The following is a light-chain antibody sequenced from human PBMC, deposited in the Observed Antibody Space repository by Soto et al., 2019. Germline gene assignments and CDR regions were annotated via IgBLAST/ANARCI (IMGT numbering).Light chain of an antibody. CDR1: QDIRKD. J-gene: IGKJ2*01. CDR3: LQDYNYPFT. CDR2: GAS. V-gene: IGKV1-6*01. Sequence: QSPSSLSASVGDRVTITCRASQDIRKDLAWYQQKPGKAPQILIYGASTLQTGVASRFSGSGSATDFTLTISSLQPEDSAAYYCLQDYNYPFTVGQGTKVDIK.